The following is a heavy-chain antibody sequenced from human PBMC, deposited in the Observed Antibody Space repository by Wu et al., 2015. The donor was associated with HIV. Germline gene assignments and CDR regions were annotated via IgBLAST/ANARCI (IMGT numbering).Heavy chain of an antibody. CDR3: AREALTYFFDS. V-gene: IGHV1-69*05. Sequence: QVQLVQSGAEVRKPGSSVKVSCEASGGNFSTYAVSWVRQAPGQGLEWLGGIIPMFGIPNYAQKFQERVAITTDESTNTAYMEMSSLTSEDTAVYYCAREALTYFFDSWGQGTLVTVSS. CDR1: GGNFSTYA. D-gene: IGHD1-20*01. CDR2: IIPMFGIP. J-gene: IGHJ4*02.